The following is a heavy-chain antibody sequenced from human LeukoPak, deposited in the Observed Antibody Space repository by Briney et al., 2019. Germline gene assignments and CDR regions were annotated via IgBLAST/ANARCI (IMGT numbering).Heavy chain of an antibody. Sequence: SETLSLTCAVYGGSFSGYYWSWIRQPPGKGLEWIGEINHSGSTNYNPSLKSRVTISVDTSKNQFSLKLSSVTAADTAVYYCARVEYSSSSGPNWFDPWGQGTLVTVSS. J-gene: IGHJ5*02. CDR2: INHSGST. CDR1: GGSFSGYY. V-gene: IGHV4-34*01. D-gene: IGHD6-6*01. CDR3: ARVEYSSSSGPNWFDP.